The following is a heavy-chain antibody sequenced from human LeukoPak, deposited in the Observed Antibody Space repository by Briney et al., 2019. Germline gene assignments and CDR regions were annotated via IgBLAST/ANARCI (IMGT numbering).Heavy chain of an antibody. CDR1: GFTFSSYA. Sequence: GSLRLSCAASGFTFSSYAMSWVRQAPGKGLEWVSAISGSGGSTYYADSVKGRFTISRDNSKNTLYLQMNSLRAEDTAVYYCAKFYYGSGSYYFGYAFDIWGQGTMVTVSS. V-gene: IGHV3-23*01. J-gene: IGHJ3*02. D-gene: IGHD3-10*01. CDR3: AKFYYGSGSYYFGYAFDI. CDR2: ISGSGGST.